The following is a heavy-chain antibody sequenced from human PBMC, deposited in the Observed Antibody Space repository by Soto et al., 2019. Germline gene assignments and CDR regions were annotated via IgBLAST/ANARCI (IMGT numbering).Heavy chain of an antibody. V-gene: IGHV1-18*04. CDR2: ISAYNGNT. CDR1: GYSFTSYG. D-gene: IGHD2-15*01. Sequence: QVQLVQSGAEVKKPGASVKVSCTASGYSFTSYGISWVRQAPGQGLEWMGWISAYNGNTAYAQKLQGRVTMTTDTATNTAYMDRRSLRSDDTALYYCARMGYCSGGSCYPWTGDYWGQGTLVTVSS. J-gene: IGHJ4*02. CDR3: ARMGYCSGGSCYPWTGDY.